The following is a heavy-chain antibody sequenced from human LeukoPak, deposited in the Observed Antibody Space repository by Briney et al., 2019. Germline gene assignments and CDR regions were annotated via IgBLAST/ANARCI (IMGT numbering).Heavy chain of an antibody. V-gene: IGHV3-49*04. CDR2: IRSKAYGGTT. J-gene: IGHJ6*03. Sequence: GGSLRLSCTASGFTFGDYAMSWVRQAPGKGLEWVGLIRSKAYGGTTEYAASVKGRFTISGDESKSIAYLQMNSLKTEDTAVYYCTSGGWLQLNYCYYYMDVWGKGTTVTVSS. CDR1: GFTFGDYA. CDR3: TSGGWLQLNYCYYYMDV. D-gene: IGHD5-24*01.